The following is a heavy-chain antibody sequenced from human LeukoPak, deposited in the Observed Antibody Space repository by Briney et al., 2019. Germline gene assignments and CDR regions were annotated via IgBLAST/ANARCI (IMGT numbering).Heavy chain of an antibody. CDR2: INHSGST. CDR3: ATRPGGYCSSTSCYVFDY. Sequence: SETLSLTCAVYGGSFSGYYWSWIRQPPGKGLEWIGEINHSGSTNYNPSLKSRVTISVDTSKNQFSLKLSSVTAADTAVYYCATRPGGYCSSTSCYVFDYWGQGTLVTVSS. V-gene: IGHV4-34*01. CDR1: GGSFSGYY. D-gene: IGHD2-2*01. J-gene: IGHJ4*02.